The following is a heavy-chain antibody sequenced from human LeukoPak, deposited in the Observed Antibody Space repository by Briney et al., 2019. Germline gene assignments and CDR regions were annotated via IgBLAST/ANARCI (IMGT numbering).Heavy chain of an antibody. CDR3: ARNGYSSSWYRN. D-gene: IGHD6-13*01. V-gene: IGHV3-11*03. CDR1: GFTFSDYY. CDR2: ISSDSSYT. Sequence: PGGSLRLSCAASGFTFSDYYMSWIRQAPGKGLEWVSYISSDSSYTNYADSVEGRFTISRDNAKNSLYLQMNSLRAEDTAVYYCARNGYSSSWYRNWGQGTLVTVSS. J-gene: IGHJ4*02.